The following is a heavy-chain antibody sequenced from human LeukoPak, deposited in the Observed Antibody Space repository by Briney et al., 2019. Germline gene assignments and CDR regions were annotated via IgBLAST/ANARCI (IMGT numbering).Heavy chain of an antibody. V-gene: IGHV3-43*02. J-gene: IGHJ4*02. Sequence: GGSLRLSCAASGFTFDDYAMHWVRQAPGGGLEWVSLINADGGSTYYADSVKGRFTISRDNSKNSLFLQMNSLRTEGTALYYCAKDLGDYGDSGKDYWGQGTLVTVSS. D-gene: IGHD4-17*01. CDR3: AKDLGDYGDSGKDY. CDR1: GFTFDDYA. CDR2: INADGGST.